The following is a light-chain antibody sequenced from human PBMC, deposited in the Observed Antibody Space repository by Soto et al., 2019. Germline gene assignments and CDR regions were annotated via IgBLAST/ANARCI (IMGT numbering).Light chain of an antibody. CDR3: QSYDSSLTGWV. CDR2: DYN. Sequence: QSVLTQPPSVSGAPGHSVTISCSWISSNIGANYAVHWYQQLPGTAPKLLIYDYNKRPSGVPDRFSGSKSGTSASLAITGLQAEDEADYYCQSYDSSLTGWVFGTGTKVTVL. CDR1: SSNIGANYA. V-gene: IGLV1-40*01. J-gene: IGLJ1*01.